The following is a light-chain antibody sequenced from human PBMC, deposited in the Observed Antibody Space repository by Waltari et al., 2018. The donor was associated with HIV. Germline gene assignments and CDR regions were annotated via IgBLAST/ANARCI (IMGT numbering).Light chain of an antibody. V-gene: IGLV2-14*01. Sequence: QSALTQPASVSASPGQSITISCTGTSSDVGAYDYVSWYQYHPGKAPKLMISEVSSRPPWFSNRFSGSKSGNTASLTISGLQAEDEADYYCCSYTSSGTLVFGGGTKLTVL. CDR3: CSYTSSGTLV. CDR2: EVS. J-gene: IGLJ2*01. CDR1: SSDVGAYDY.